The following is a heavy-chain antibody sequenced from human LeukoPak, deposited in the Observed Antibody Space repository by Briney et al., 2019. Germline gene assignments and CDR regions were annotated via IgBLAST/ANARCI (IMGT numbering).Heavy chain of an antibody. V-gene: IGHV1-46*01. CDR1: GYAFTRHY. CDR2: INPSGTTT. Sequence: GESLKISCKASGYAFTRHYMHWVRQAPGQGLEWMAVINPSGTTTTYARKFQGRLTLTRDLSTTTDYMELSSLTSEDTAMYYCARDHSVEDRAWWFDPWGQGTLVTVSS. J-gene: IGHJ5*02. D-gene: IGHD4-23*01. CDR3: ARDHSVEDRAWWFDP.